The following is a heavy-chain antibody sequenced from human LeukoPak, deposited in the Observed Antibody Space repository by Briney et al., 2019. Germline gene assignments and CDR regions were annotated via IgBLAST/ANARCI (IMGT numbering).Heavy chain of an antibody. D-gene: IGHD3-9*01. Sequence: SETLSLTCAVYGGSFSGYYWSWIRQSPGKGLEWIGEINHSGSTNYNPSLKSRVTISVDTSKNQFSLKLSSVTAADTAVYYCARRVLTRKWFDPWGQGTLVTVSS. CDR3: ARRVLTRKWFDP. V-gene: IGHV4-34*01. CDR1: GGSFSGYY. J-gene: IGHJ5*02. CDR2: INHSGST.